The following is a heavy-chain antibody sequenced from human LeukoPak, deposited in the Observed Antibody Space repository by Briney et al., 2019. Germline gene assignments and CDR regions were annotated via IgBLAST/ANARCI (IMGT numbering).Heavy chain of an antibody. J-gene: IGHJ4*02. CDR3: ARDGEYYDSSGSYFDY. CDR1: GYTFTSYG. V-gene: IGHV1-18*01. D-gene: IGHD3-22*01. Sequence: ASVKVSCKASGYTFTSYGTSWVRQAPGQGLEWMGWISAYNGNTNYAQKLQGRVTMTRDTSTSTFYMELRSLKSEDTAVYYCARDGEYYDSSGSYFDYWGQGTAVTVSS. CDR2: ISAYNGNT.